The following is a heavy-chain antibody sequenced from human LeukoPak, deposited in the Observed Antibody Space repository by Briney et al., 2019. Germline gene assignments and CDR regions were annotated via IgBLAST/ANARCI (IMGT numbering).Heavy chain of an antibody. V-gene: IGHV3-23*01. CDR1: GFSFSSYA. CDR2: ISGGGGST. D-gene: IGHD2-21*01. Sequence: GGSLRLSCAASGFSFSSYAMNWVRQAPGKGLDWVSGISGGGGSTYYADSVKGRFTVSRDNSKNTLYLQMNSLRAEDTAVYYCAKDLVANAGEWFDPWGQGTLVTVPS. CDR3: AKDLVANAGEWFDP. J-gene: IGHJ5*02.